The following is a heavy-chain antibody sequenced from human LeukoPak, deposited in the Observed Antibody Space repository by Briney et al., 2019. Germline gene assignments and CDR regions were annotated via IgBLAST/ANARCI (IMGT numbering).Heavy chain of an antibody. Sequence: PSETLSLTCTVSGGSISNYYWSWIRQPPGKGLEWIGYIYYSGSANYNPSLKSRVTLSVDTSKNQFSLKLSSVTAADTAVYYCVRQDSSSSEWGQGTLVTVSS. CDR3: VRQDSSSSE. CDR1: GGSISNYY. CDR2: IYYSGSA. V-gene: IGHV4-59*08. D-gene: IGHD6-6*01. J-gene: IGHJ4*02.